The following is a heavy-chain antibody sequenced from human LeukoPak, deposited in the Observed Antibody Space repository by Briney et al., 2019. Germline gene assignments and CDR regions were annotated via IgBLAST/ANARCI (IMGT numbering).Heavy chain of an antibody. Sequence: ASVKVSCKASGYTFTGYYMHWVRQAPGQGLEWMGWINPNSGGTNYAQKFQGRVTMTRDTSISTAYMELSRLRSDDTAVYYCARARSYSSSWPLDYWGQGTLVTVSS. CDR1: GYTFTGYY. J-gene: IGHJ4*02. D-gene: IGHD6-13*01. CDR3: ARARSYSSSWPLDY. CDR2: INPNSGGT. V-gene: IGHV1-2*02.